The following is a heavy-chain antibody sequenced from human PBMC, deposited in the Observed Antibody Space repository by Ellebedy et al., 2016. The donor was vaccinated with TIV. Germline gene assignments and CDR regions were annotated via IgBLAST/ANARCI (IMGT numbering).Heavy chain of an antibody. Sequence: GESLKISCAASGFTFSRYAIGWVRQAPGKGLEWVSTISHTGSRTYYANSVEGRFIISRDNSKRTLYLQMNSLRAEDTAVYYCAKGRGGGSDSSAPRYYFDYWGLGTLVTVSS. V-gene: IGHV3-23*01. D-gene: IGHD6-19*01. J-gene: IGHJ4*02. CDR3: AKGRGGGSDSSAPRYYFDY. CDR2: ISHTGSRT. CDR1: GFTFSRYA.